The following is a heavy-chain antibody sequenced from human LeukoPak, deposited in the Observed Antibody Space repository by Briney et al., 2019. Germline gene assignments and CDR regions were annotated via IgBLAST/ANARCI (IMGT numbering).Heavy chain of an antibody. D-gene: IGHD5-18*01. CDR2: ISDSGGIT. CDR1: GFTFSSFA. J-gene: IGHJ4*02. V-gene: IGHV3-23*01. CDR3: AKAWGLSGTAMVLFDY. Sequence: PGGSLRLSCAASGFTFSSFAMNWVRQAPGKGLEWVSVISDSGGITFYADSVKGRFTISRDNSQNTLHLQMNSLRAEDTAVYYCAKAWGLSGTAMVLFDYWGQGTLVTVSS.